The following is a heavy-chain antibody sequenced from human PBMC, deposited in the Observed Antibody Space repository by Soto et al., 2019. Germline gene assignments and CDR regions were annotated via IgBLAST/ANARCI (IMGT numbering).Heavy chain of an antibody. D-gene: IGHD3-22*01. V-gene: IGHV4-59*01. CDR3: ARVGPWVPYYYDSSPYTFENWFDP. CDR2: IYYSGST. CDR1: GGSISSYY. Sequence: SETLSLTCTVSGGSISSYYWSWIRQPPGKGLEWIGYIYYSGSTNYNPSLKSRVTISVDTSKNQFSLKLSSVTAADTAVYYCARVGPWVPYYYDSSPYTFENWFDPWGQGTLVTVSS. J-gene: IGHJ5*02.